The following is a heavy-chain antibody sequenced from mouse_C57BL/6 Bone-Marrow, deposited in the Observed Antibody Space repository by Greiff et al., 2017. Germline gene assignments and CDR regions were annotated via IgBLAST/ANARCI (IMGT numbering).Heavy chain of an antibody. V-gene: IGHV5-4*01. J-gene: IGHJ2*01. CDR3: ARDSTVVATRYFDY. CDR1: GFTFSSYA. CDR2: ISDGGSYT. D-gene: IGHD1-1*01. Sequence: DVKLVESGGGLVKPGGSLKLSCAASGFTFSSYAMSWVRQTPEKRLEWVATISDGGSYTYYPDNVKGRFTISRDNAKNNLYLQMSHLKSEDTAMYYCARDSTVVATRYFDYWGQGTTLTVSS.